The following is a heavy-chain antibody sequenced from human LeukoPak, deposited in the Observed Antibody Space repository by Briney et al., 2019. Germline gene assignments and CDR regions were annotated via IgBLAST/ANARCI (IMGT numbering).Heavy chain of an antibody. CDR2: IKSKTDGGTT. CDR1: GFTFNNAW. Sequence: PGGSLRLSCAASGFTFNNAWMNWVRQAPGKGLEWVGHIKSKTDGGTTDYAAPVKGRFTISRDDSKNTLYLQMNSLKTEDTAVYYCTTVWNCGGDCSDAFDIWGQGTMVTVSS. V-gene: IGHV3-15*01. J-gene: IGHJ3*02. D-gene: IGHD2-21*02. CDR3: TTVWNCGGDCSDAFDI.